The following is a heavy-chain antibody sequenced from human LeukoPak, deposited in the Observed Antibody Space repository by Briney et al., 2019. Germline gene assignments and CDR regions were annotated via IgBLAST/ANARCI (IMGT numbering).Heavy chain of an antibody. J-gene: IGHJ4*02. CDR3: ARGPGGYSYGYFDY. V-gene: IGHV4-39*01. CDR1: GGSISSSSYY. CDR2: IYYSGRT. Sequence: SETLSLTCTVSGGSISSSSYYWGWIRQPPGKGLEWIVSIYYSGRTYDNPSLKSRVTISVNTTKNKFSLKLSSVTAADTAVYYCARGPGGYSYGYFDYRGQGTLVTVSS. D-gene: IGHD5-18*01.